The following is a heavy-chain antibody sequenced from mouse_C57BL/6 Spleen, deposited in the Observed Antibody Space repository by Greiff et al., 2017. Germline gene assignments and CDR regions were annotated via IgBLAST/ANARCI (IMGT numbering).Heavy chain of an antibody. CDR3: TTGPLGGLTYFDY. J-gene: IGHJ2*01. Sequence: VQLKESGAELVRPGASVKLSCTASGFNIKDYYMHWVKQRPEQGLEWIGRIDPEDGDTEYAPKFQGKATMTADTSSNTAYLQLSSLTSEDTAVYYCTTGPLGGLTYFDYWGQGTTLTVSS. CDR1: GFNIKDYY. D-gene: IGHD3-3*01. CDR2: IDPEDGDT. V-gene: IGHV14-1*01.